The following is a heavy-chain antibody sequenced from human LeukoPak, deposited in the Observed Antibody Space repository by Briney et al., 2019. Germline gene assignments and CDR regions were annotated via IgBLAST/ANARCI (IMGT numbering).Heavy chain of an antibody. CDR3: AREDYDFWSGYSNWFDP. Sequence: GGSLRLSCAASGFIFSSYAMHWVRQAPGKGLEWVAVISYDGSNKYYADSVKGRFTISRDNSKNTLYLQMNSLRAEDTAVYYCAREDYDFWSGYSNWFDPWGQGTLVTVSS. V-gene: IGHV3-30-3*01. CDR2: ISYDGSNK. CDR1: GFIFSSYA. D-gene: IGHD3-3*01. J-gene: IGHJ5*02.